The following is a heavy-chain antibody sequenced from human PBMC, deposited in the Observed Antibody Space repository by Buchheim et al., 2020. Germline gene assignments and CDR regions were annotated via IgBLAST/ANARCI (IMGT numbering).Heavy chain of an antibody. CDR2: IKSKTDGGTT. J-gene: IGHJ4*02. CDR3: TTDVEYSYGYVGGPGGDY. D-gene: IGHD5-18*01. CDR1: GFTFSSYG. Sequence: VQLVESGGGVVQPGRSLRLSCAASGFTFSSYGMHWVRQAPGKGLEWVGRIKSKTDGGTTDYAAPVKGRFTISRDDSKNTLYLQMNSLKTEDTAVYYCTTDVEYSYGYVGGPGGDYWGQGTL. V-gene: IGHV3-15*01.